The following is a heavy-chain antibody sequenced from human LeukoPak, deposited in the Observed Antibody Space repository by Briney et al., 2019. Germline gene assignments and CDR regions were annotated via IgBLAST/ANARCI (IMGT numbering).Heavy chain of an antibody. CDR3: ARRCSSTSCYVPYYYYMDV. V-gene: IGHV4-34*01. CDR2: INHSGST. J-gene: IGHJ6*03. Sequence: SETLSLTCAVYGGSFSGYYWSWIRQPPGKGLEWIGEINHSGSTNYNPSLKSRVTISVDTSKNQFSLKLSSVTAADTAVYYRARRCSSTSCYVPYYYYMDVWGKGTTVTVSS. D-gene: IGHD2-2*01. CDR1: GGSFSGYY.